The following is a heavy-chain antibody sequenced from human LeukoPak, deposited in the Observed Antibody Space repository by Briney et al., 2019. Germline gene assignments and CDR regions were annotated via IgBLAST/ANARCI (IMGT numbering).Heavy chain of an antibody. J-gene: IGHJ3*02. CDR3: ARDRGSSPVFDI. V-gene: IGHV1-2*02. D-gene: IGHD6-6*01. CDR2: INPNSGGT. CDR1: GYTFTDYY. Sequence: ASVKVSCKTSGYTFTDYYMHWVRQAPGQGLEWMGWINPNSGGTKYAQKFQGRVTMTRDTSISTVYMELSSLRSDDTAVYYCARDRGSSPVFDIWGQGTMVTVSS.